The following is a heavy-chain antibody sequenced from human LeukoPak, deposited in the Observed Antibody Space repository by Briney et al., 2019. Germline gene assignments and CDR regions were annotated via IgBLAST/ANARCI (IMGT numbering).Heavy chain of an antibody. CDR1: GFTFCTYG. V-gene: IGHV3-33*01. J-gene: IGHJ4*02. CDR2: IWYDGSNK. Sequence: GGSLSLSCAASGFTFCTYGMHWVRQAPGKGLEWVAVIWYDGSNKYYADSVKGRFTISRDNSKNTLYLQMSSLRAEDTAVYCCARDHSGYCSTTSCSSDYWGQGTLVTVSS. D-gene: IGHD2-2*01. CDR3: ARDHSGYCSTTSCSSDY.